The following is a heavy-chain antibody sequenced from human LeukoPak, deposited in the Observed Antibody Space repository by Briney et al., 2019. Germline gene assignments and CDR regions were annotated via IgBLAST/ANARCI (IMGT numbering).Heavy chain of an antibody. CDR2: ISGSGTST. V-gene: IGHV3-23*01. J-gene: IGHJ4*02. CDR1: GFTFSSCA. Sequence: GGSLRLSCAASGFTFSSCAMSWVRQAPGKGLEWVSGISGSGTSTYYADSVKGRFTISRDNSKNTLYLQMNSLRAEDTAVYYCVKNSGWYCLDYWGQGTLVTVSS. CDR3: VKNSGWYCLDY. D-gene: IGHD6-13*01.